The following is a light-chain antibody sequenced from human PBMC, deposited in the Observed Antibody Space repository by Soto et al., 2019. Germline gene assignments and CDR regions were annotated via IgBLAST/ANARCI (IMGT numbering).Light chain of an antibody. CDR1: QSISSW. CDR2: DAS. V-gene: IGKV1-5*01. CDR3: QQYNSYPWT. Sequence: DIQMTQSPSTLSASVGDRVTITCRASQSISSWLAWYQQKPGKAPKLLIYDASSLESGVPSRFSGSGSGTEFPLTISSLQSDCLATFYCQQYNSYPWTSRQGTKEEIK. J-gene: IGKJ1*01.